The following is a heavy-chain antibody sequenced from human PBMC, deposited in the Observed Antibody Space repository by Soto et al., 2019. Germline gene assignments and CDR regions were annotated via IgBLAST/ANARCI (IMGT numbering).Heavy chain of an antibody. CDR2: IIPIFGTA. D-gene: IGHD6-19*01. CDR3: ARLLAVAGTVFDY. Sequence: SVKVSCKDSRGTFSSYAISWVRQAPGQGLEWMGGIIPIFGTANYAQKFQGRVTITADESTSTAYMELSSLRSEDTAVYYCARLLAVAGTVFDYWGQGTLVTVSS. CDR1: RGTFSSYA. J-gene: IGHJ4*02. V-gene: IGHV1-69*13.